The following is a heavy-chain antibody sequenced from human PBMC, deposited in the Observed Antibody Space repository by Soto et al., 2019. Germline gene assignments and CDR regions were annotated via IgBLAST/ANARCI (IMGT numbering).Heavy chain of an antibody. CDR2: TYFRSKWYN. Sequence: SQTLSLTCAISGDSVSSNTASWNWIRQSPSRGLEWLGRTYFRSKWYNDYAVSVKSRIIINPDTSDNQFSLQLNSVTPEDTAVYFCAKGDNLGPKTGYAFDPWGQGIMVTVSS. V-gene: IGHV6-1*01. CDR1: GDSVSSNTAS. D-gene: IGHD5-12*01. CDR3: AKGDNLGPKTGYAFDP. J-gene: IGHJ5*02.